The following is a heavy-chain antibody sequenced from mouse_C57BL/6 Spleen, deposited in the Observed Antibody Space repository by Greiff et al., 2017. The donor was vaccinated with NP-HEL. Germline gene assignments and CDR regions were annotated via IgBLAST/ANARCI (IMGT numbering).Heavy chain of an antibody. J-gene: IGHJ1*03. CDR1: GYSITSGYY. Sequence: EVQLQQSGPGLVKPSQSLSLTCSVTGYSITSGYYWNWIRQFPGNKLEWMGYISYDGSNNYNPSLKNRISITRDTSKNQFFLKLNSVTTEDTATYYCARGYFDVWGTGTTVTVSS. V-gene: IGHV3-6*01. CDR3: ARGYFDV. CDR2: ISYDGSN.